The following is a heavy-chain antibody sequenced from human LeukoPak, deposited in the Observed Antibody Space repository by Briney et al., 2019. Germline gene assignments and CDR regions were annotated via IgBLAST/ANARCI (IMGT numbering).Heavy chain of an antibody. CDR1: GDSVSINSAA. Sequence: SRTLSLTFAISGDSVSINSAAWNWVRQSPSRGLEWLGSTYYRSKWYNDYAVSMKSLITINPDTSKNQFSLQLNSVTPQDTAVYYCARGHYYGSGINWFDLWGQGTLVTVSS. CDR3: ARGHYYGSGINWFDL. J-gene: IGHJ5*02. V-gene: IGHV6-1*01. D-gene: IGHD3-10*01. CDR2: TYYRSKWYN.